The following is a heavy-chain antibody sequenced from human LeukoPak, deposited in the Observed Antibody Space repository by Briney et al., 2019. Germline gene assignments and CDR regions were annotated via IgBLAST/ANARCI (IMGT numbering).Heavy chain of an antibody. CDR1: GFTFSSYA. D-gene: IGHD6-13*01. Sequence: GGSLRLSCAASGFTFSSYAMSWVRQAPGKGLEWVSAISGSGGSTYYADSVKGRFTISRDNSKNTLYLQMNSLRAEDTAVYYCAKEGIAAAGTDGRFDPWGQGTLVTVPS. CDR3: AKEGIAAAGTDGRFDP. V-gene: IGHV3-23*01. J-gene: IGHJ5*02. CDR2: ISGSGGST.